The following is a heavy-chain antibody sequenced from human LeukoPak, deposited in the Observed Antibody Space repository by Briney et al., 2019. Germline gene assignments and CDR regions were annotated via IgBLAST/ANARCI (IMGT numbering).Heavy chain of an antibody. Sequence: GGSLRLSCAASGFTFSSYGMHWVRQAPGKGLEWVAVIWYDGSNKYYADSVKGRFTISRDNSKNTLYLQMNSLRAEDTAVYYCARSDSSSAGWFDPWGQGTLVTVSS. D-gene: IGHD6-13*01. CDR2: IWYDGSNK. J-gene: IGHJ5*02. V-gene: IGHV3-33*01. CDR1: GFTFSSYG. CDR3: ARSDSSSAGWFDP.